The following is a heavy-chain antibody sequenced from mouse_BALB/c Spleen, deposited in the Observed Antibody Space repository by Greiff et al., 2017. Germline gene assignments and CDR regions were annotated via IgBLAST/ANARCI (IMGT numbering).Heavy chain of an antibody. D-gene: IGHD1-2*01. CDR2: IYPGDGDT. J-gene: IGHJ2*01. CDR3: ARGGTANY. CDR1: GYAFSSSW. Sequence: LVKPGASVKISCKASGYAFSSSWMNWVKQRPGQGLEWIGRIYPGDGDTNYNGKFKGKATLTADKSSSTAYMQLSSLTSVDSAVYFCARGGTANYWGQGTTLTVSS. V-gene: IGHV1-82*01.